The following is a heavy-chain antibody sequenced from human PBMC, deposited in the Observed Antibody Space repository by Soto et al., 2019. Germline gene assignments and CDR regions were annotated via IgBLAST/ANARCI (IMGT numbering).Heavy chain of an antibody. CDR3: ARGLRYCSSTSCYGGNYYYGMDV. D-gene: IGHD2-2*01. CDR1: GGSFSGYY. V-gene: IGHV4-34*01. J-gene: IGHJ6*02. CDR2: INHSGST. Sequence: QVQLQQWGAGLLKPSETLSLTCAVYGGSFSGYYWSWIRQPPGKGLEWIGEINHSGSTNYNPSLKSRVTISVDPSKNQFSLKLSSVTAADTAVYYCARGLRYCSSTSCYGGNYYYGMDVWGQGTTVTVSS.